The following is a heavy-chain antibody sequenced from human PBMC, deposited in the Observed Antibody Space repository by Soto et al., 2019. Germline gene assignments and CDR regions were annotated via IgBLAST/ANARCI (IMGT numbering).Heavy chain of an antibody. D-gene: IGHD3-10*01. J-gene: IGHJ4*02. V-gene: IGHV1-69*02. CDR1: EGTFNFYT. Sequence: QVQLVQSGAEVKKPGSSVKVSCTASEGTFNFYTINWVRQAPGQGLEWVGRVNPIVGMSNYAQKFQGRVSITADKSTTTASMSLNSLKSEDTAIYYCATSYGSGSTHFDSWGQGNLVTVSS. CDR2: VNPIVGMS. CDR3: ATSYGSGSTHFDS.